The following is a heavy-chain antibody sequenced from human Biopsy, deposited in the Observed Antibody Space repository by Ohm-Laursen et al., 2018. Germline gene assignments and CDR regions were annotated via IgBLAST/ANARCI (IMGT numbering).Heavy chain of an antibody. CDR3: ARDKTVLNYYFASDV. CDR1: GATFTNYG. Sequence: ASVTASCKASGATFTNYGITWVRQAPGQGLEWVGRIISMVGTPKYTQKFQGRATITVDKSTSTAYLDLSSLKSEDTAVYYCARDKTVLNYYFASDVWGQGTTVTVSS. CDR2: IISMVGTP. D-gene: IGHD2/OR15-2a*01. J-gene: IGHJ6*01. V-gene: IGHV1-69*04.